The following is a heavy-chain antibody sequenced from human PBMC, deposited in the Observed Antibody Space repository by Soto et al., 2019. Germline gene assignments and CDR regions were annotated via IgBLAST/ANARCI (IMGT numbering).Heavy chain of an antibody. CDR3: AKPKITRYSSSWDWYFDL. J-gene: IGHJ2*01. V-gene: IGHV3-23*01. Sequence: GGSLRLSCAASGFTFSSYAMSWVRQAPGKGLEWVSAISGSGGSTYYADSVKGRFTISRDNSKNTLYLQMNSLRAEDTAVYYCAKPKITRYSSSWDWYFDLWGRGTLVTVSS. D-gene: IGHD6-13*01. CDR2: ISGSGGST. CDR1: GFTFSSYA.